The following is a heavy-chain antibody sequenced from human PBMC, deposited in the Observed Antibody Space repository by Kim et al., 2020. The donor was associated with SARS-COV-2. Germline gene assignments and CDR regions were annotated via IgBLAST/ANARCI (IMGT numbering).Heavy chain of an antibody. Sequence: SETLSLTCTVSGGSISSGGYYWSWIRQHPGKGLEWIGYIYYSGSTYYNPSLKSRVTISVDTSKNQFSLKLSSVTAADTAVYYCARTRITMIVVVTHFDYWGQGTLVTVCS. V-gene: IGHV4-31*03. CDR1: GGSISSGGYY. CDR3: ARTRITMIVVVTHFDY. CDR2: IYYSGST. J-gene: IGHJ4*02. D-gene: IGHD3-22*01.